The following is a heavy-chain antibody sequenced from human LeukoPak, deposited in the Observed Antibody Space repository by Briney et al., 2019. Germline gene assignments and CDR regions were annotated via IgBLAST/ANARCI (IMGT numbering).Heavy chain of an antibody. D-gene: IGHD2-15*01. J-gene: IGHJ4*02. Sequence: GASVKVSRKSSGYIFTSYYIHWVRQAPGQGLEYMGVINPSGGHTTYAQKFRGRVTLTRDTSTGTVYMDLGSLRSEDTALYYCARDLVSTSATFDYWGQGTLVTVSS. CDR3: ARDLVSTSATFDY. CDR2: INPSGGHT. V-gene: IGHV1-46*01. CDR1: GYIFTSYY.